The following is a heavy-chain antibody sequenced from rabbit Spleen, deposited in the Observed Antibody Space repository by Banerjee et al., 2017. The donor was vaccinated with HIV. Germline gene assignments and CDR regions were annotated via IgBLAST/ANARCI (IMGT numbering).Heavy chain of an antibody. CDR2: IDPVFGIT. CDR3: VRGASSSGYYSL. D-gene: IGHD1-1*01. V-gene: IGHV1S7*01. J-gene: IGHJ4*01. Sequence: VRQAPGKGLEWIGYIDPVFGITNYATWVNGRFTISSHNAQNTLYLQLNSLTAADTATYFCVRGASSSGYYSLWGPGTLVTVS.